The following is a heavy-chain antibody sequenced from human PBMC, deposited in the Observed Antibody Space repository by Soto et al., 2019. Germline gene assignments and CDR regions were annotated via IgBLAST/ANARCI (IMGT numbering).Heavy chain of an antibody. CDR1: GFTFSSYA. CDR3: ARTSLSSSWYGYYYGMDV. CDR2: ISYDGSNK. Sequence: QVQLVESGGGVVQPGRSLRLSCAASGFTFSSYAMHWVRQAPGKGLEWVAVISYDGSNKYYADSVKGRFTISRDNSKNPLYLQRHSLRAEDTAVYYCARTSLSSSWYGYYYGMDVGGQGTTVTVSS. J-gene: IGHJ6*02. D-gene: IGHD6-13*01. V-gene: IGHV3-30-3*01.